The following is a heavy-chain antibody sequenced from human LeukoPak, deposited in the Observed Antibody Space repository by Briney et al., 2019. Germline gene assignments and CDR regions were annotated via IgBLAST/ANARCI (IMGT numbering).Heavy chain of an antibody. Sequence: GGSLRLSCTASGFSFSTYAMTWVRQAPGKGLEWISSMSSGSRYIYYADSVRGRFTISRDNTKNSLYLQMNSLRAEDTAVYYCAREVGSRASLDYWGQGTLVTVSS. CDR3: AREVGSRASLDY. V-gene: IGHV3-21*06. D-gene: IGHD1-26*01. CDR2: MSSGSRYI. J-gene: IGHJ4*02. CDR1: GFSFSTYA.